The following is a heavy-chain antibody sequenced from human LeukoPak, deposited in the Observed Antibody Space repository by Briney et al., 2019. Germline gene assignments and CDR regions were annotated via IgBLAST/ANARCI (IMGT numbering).Heavy chain of an antibody. V-gene: IGHV3-20*01. J-gene: IGHJ6*03. CDR2: INWNGGST. Sequence: GGSLRLSCAASGLSFSNYAMYWVRQAPGKGLEWVSGINWNGGSTGYADSVKGRFTISRDNAKNSLYLQMNSLRAEDTALYHCARLSWYYYYMDVWGKGTTVTISS. CDR3: ARLSWYYYYMDV. CDR1: GLSFSNYA. D-gene: IGHD6-13*01.